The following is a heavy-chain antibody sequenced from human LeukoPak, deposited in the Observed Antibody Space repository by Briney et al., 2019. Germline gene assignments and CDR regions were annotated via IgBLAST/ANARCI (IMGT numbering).Heavy chain of an antibody. V-gene: IGHV3-74*01. CDR1: GFTFSSYW. Sequence: GGSLRLSCAASGFTFSSYWIHWVRQAPGKGLVWVSRINSGESNTDYADSVKGRFTISRDNAKNTLYLQMNSLRADDTAVYYCARTVGYRAIDLWGQGTMVTVSS. D-gene: IGHD4-23*01. CDR2: INSGESNT. CDR3: ARTVGYRAIDL. J-gene: IGHJ3*01.